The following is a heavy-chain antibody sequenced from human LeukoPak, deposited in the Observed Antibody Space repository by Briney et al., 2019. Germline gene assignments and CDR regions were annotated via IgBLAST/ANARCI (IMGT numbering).Heavy chain of an antibody. CDR2: ISSSGSTI. J-gene: IGHJ4*02. CDR3: ARDYSSGTFDY. Sequence: GGSLRLSCAASGFTFSSYEMNWVRQAPGKRLEWVSYISSSGSTIYYADSVKGRFTISRDNAKNSLYLQMNSLRAEDTAVYYCARDYSSGTFDYWGQGTLVTVSS. D-gene: IGHD6-19*01. V-gene: IGHV3-48*03. CDR1: GFTFSSYE.